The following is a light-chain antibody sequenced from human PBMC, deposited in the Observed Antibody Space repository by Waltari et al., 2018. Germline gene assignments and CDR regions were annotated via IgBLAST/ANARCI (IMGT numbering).Light chain of an antibody. J-gene: IGKJ1*01. Sequence: DIVMTQSPDSLAVSLGERVTINCKSSQSVLYSSNSQNYLAWYQQKPGQPPELLIYWASALESGVPDRFSGSESGTDFTLTISSLQAEDVAVYYCQQYYDIPWTFGQGTKVEIK. CDR1: QSVLYSSNSQNY. V-gene: IGKV4-1*01. CDR2: WAS. CDR3: QQYYDIPWT.